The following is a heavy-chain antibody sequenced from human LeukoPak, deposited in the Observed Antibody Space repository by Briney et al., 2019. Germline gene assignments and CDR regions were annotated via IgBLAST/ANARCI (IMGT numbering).Heavy chain of an antibody. D-gene: IGHD3-10*01. Sequence: GASVKVSFKVSGYTLTELSMHWVRQAPGKGLERMGGFDPEDGETIYAQRFQGRVTMTEDTSTDTAYMELSSLRSEDTAVYYCATDTEPYGSGSPDFDYWGQGTLVTVSS. CDR2: FDPEDGET. V-gene: IGHV1-24*01. CDR3: ATDTEPYGSGSPDFDY. J-gene: IGHJ4*02. CDR1: GYTLTELS.